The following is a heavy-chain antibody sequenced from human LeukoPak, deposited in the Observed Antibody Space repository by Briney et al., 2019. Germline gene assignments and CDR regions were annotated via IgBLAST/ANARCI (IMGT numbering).Heavy chain of an antibody. CDR2: IYYSGST. V-gene: IGHV4-30-4*01. Sequence: SQTLSLTCTVSGGSISSGDYYWSWIRQPPGKGLEWIGYIYYSGSTYYNPSLKSRVTISVDTSKNQFSLKLSSVTAADTAVYYCARAGSTNEIWGIDVWGQGTTVTVSS. J-gene: IGHJ6*02. D-gene: IGHD2-8*01. CDR3: ARAGSTNEIWGIDV. CDR1: GGSISSGDYY.